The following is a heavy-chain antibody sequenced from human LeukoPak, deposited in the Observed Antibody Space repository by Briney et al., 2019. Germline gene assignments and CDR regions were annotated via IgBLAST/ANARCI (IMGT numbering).Heavy chain of an antibody. CDR2: ITGTGGST. V-gene: IGHV3-23*01. CDR3: ARKYYYDRSAYYASDF. CDR1: GFTFSSYA. Sequence: PGGSLRISCAASGFTFSSYAMSWVRQAPGQGLEWVSGITGTGGSTFYADSVKGFTISRDNSKNTLYLQMNSLRAEDTAVYYYARKYYYDRSAYYASDFWGQGSLVTVSS. D-gene: IGHD3-22*01. J-gene: IGHJ3*01.